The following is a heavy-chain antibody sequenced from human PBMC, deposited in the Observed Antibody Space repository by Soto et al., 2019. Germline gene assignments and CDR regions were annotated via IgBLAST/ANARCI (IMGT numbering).Heavy chain of an antibody. V-gene: IGHV3-23*01. CDR3: AKADGEQWLIPHLDN. CDR2: ISCCGGST. J-gene: IGHJ4*02. CDR1: GFNFKKFA. D-gene: IGHD6-19*01. Sequence: EVQLLESGGGVVQPGGSLRLSCEASGFNFKKFAMGWVRQAPGGGLEWVSGISCCGGSTSYADSVKGRFTLARDDSKNTLSLHLNSLRFEDTARYFCAKADGEQWLIPHLDNWGQGTLVTVS.